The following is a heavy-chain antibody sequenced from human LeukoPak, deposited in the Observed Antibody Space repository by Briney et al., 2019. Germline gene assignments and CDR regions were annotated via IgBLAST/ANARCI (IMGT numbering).Heavy chain of an antibody. CDR3: ARDFTLDP. Sequence: PGGSLRLSCAASGFTFSFYTMNWVRQAPGKGREGVSYISSSDSTIYYADSVKGRFTISRDNAKNSLYLQMNSLRDEDTAVYYCARDFTLDPWGQGTLVTVSS. CDR1: GFTFSFYT. J-gene: IGHJ5*02. V-gene: IGHV3-48*02. CDR2: ISSSDSTI.